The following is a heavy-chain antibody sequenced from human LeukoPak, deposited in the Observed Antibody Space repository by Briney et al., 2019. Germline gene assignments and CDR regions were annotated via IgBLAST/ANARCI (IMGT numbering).Heavy chain of an antibody. CDR1: GDSVSSNRAA. Sequence: SQTLSLTCAISGDSVSSNRAAWHWIRQSPSRGLEWLGRTYYRSKWYNDYAVSMKSRITINPDTSKDQSSLQLNSVTPEDTAVYYCARDAGSGWSSFDYWGQGTLVTVSS. D-gene: IGHD6-19*01. CDR2: TYYRSKWYN. J-gene: IGHJ4*02. CDR3: ARDAGSGWSSFDY. V-gene: IGHV6-1*01.